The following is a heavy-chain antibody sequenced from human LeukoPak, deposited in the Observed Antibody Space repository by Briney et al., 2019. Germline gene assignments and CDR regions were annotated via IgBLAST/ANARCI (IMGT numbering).Heavy chain of an antibody. CDR3: ASTKYCTNGVCYTSGDFDY. J-gene: IGHJ4*02. CDR2: INHSGST. D-gene: IGHD2-8*01. Sequence: SETLSLTCAVYGGSFSGYYWSWIRQPPGKGLEWIGEINHSGSTNYNPSLKSRVTISVDTSKNQFSLKLSSVTAADTAVYYCASTKYCTNGVCYTSGDFDYWGQGTLVTVSS. V-gene: IGHV4-34*01. CDR1: GGSFSGYY.